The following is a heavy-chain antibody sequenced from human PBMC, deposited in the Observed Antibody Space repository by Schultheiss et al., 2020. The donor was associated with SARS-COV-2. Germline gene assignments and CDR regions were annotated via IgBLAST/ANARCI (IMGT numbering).Heavy chain of an antibody. CDR2: ISYDGSNK. V-gene: IGHV3-30-3*01. J-gene: IGHJ4*02. Sequence: GGSLRLSCAASGFTFSSYAMHWVRQAPGKGLEWVAVISYDGSNKYYADSVKGRFTISRDNAKNSLYLQMNSLKTEDTAVYFCTTLGSGSRLDFDYWGQGTLVTVSS. CDR3: TTLGSGSRLDFDY. D-gene: IGHD1-26*01. CDR1: GFTFSSYA.